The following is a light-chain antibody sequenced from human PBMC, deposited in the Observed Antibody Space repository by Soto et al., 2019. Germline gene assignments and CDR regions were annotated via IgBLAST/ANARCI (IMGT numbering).Light chain of an antibody. Sequence: QSVLPQPASVSGSPGQSITISCTGTSSDVGGYNYVSWYQQHPNKAPKLLIYDVSYRPSGVSNRFSGSKSGNTASLTISGLQAEDEADYYCSSYTSSIPFVFGTGTKVTVL. CDR1: SSDVGGYNY. J-gene: IGLJ1*01. CDR3: SSYTSSIPFV. V-gene: IGLV2-14*03. CDR2: DVS.